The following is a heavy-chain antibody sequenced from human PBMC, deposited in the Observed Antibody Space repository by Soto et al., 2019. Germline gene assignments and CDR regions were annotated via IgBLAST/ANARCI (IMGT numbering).Heavy chain of an antibody. V-gene: IGHV3-11*01. CDR3: AREPLYGDYSFDY. J-gene: IGHJ4*02. D-gene: IGHD4-17*01. Sequence: GGSLRLSCVASGFTFSDYYMSWIRQAPGKGLEWVSYISSSGSTIYYADSVKGRFTISRDNAKNSLYLQMNSLRAEDTAVYYCAREPLYGDYSFDYWGQGTLVTVSS. CDR2: ISSSGSTI. CDR1: GFTFSDYY.